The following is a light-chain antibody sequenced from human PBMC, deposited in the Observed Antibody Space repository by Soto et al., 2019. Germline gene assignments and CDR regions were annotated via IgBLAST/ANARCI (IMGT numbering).Light chain of an antibody. CDR1: QSVSSY. CDR2: DAS. J-gene: IGKJ4*01. CDR3: QQRSNLPPT. V-gene: IGKV3-11*01. Sequence: EIVLRQSPATLSLSPGERATLSCRASQSVSSYLGWYQQKPGQPPRLLIYDASNRATGTPVRFSGSGSGTDFTLTISSLEPEDFAVYYCQQRSNLPPTFGGGTKV.